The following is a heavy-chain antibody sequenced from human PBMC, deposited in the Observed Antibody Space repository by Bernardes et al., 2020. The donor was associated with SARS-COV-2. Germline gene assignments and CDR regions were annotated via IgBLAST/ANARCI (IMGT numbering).Heavy chain of an antibody. D-gene: IGHD5-18*01. CDR2: TSHTE. CDR1: GFTFSSYI. Sequence: GGSLRLSCVASGFTFSSYIMHWFRQAPGKGLDWVAVTSHTEFYADSVKGRFTISRDNSRNTLYLDMNSLRTDDTALYYCARETATAMDYWGQGTLVTVS. V-gene: IGHV3-30*04. J-gene: IGHJ4*02. CDR3: ARETATAMDY.